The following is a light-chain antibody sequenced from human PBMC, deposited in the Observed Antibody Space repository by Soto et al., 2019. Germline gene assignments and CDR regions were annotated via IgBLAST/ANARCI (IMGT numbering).Light chain of an antibody. CDR1: SSNIGSNY. V-gene: IGLV1-47*01. CDR3: AAWDDSLSEV. J-gene: IGLJ3*02. CDR2: RNN. Sequence: VLTQPPSASGTPGQRVTISCSGSSSNIGSNYVYWYQQLPGTAPKLLIYRNNQRPSGVPDRFSGSKSGTSASLAISGLRSEDEADYYCAAWDDSLSEVFGGGTKVTVL.